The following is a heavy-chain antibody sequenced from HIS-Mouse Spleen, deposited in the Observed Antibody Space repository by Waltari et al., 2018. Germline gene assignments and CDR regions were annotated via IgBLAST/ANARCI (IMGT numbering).Heavy chain of an antibody. V-gene: IGHV3-21*01. J-gene: IGHJ5*02. CDR2: ISSSSSYI. CDR3: ARDPSGYDNH. D-gene: IGHD5-12*01. Sequence: EVQLVESGGGLVKPGGSLRLACAASGFTFRRYSMIWVRQAPGKGMEWGSSISSSSSYIYYADSVKGRFTISRDNAKNSLYLQMNSLRAEDTAVYYCARDPSGYDNHWGQGTLVTVSS. CDR1: GFTFRRYS.